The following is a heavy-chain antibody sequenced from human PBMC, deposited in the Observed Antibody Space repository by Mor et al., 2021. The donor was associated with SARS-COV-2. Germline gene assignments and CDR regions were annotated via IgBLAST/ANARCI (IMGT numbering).Heavy chain of an antibody. CDR1: SSYA. J-gene: IGHJ3*02. CDR2: ISYAGSNQ. D-gene: IGHD1-7*01. CDR3: ARADGINGNTDAFDI. Sequence: SSYAMHWVRQAPGKGLEWVAVISYAGSNQYYADSVRGRFTISRDNSKNTLFLQMNSLRAEDTAVYYCARADGINGNTDAFDIWG. V-gene: IGHV3-30*04.